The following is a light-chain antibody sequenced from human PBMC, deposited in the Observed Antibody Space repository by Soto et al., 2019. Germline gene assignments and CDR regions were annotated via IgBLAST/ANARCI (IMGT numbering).Light chain of an antibody. J-gene: IGLJ1*01. Sequence: QSVLTQPPSASGSPGQSVTISCTGTKNDIGVYDFVSWYQHHPGKAPRLIIYEVVQRPSGVHDRFSGSKSGNTASLTVSGLQAADEADYFCKSYAGSNTYVFGSGTKLTVL. CDR2: EVV. CDR3: KSYAGSNTYV. CDR1: KNDIGVYDF. V-gene: IGLV2-8*01.